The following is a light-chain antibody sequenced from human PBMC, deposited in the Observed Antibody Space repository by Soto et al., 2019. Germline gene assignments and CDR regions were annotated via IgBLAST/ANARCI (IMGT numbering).Light chain of an antibody. Sequence: QSVLTQPASVSGSPGQSITISCTGTSSDVGGYNYVSWYQQHPGKAPKLMIYEVSNRPSGVSNRLSSSKSGNTASLTISGLQAEDEADYYSSSYTSSSTLGYVFGTGTKVTVL. V-gene: IGLV2-14*01. CDR1: SSDVGGYNY. J-gene: IGLJ1*01. CDR2: EVS. CDR3: SSYTSSSTLGYV.